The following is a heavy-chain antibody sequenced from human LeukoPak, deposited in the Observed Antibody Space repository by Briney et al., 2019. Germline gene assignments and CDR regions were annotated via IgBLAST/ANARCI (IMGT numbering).Heavy chain of an antibody. CDR2: IYYSGST. J-gene: IGHJ6*02. D-gene: IGHD2-21*02. CDR3: ARDSYCGGDCSEYYYYGMDV. Sequence: PSETLSLTCTVSGGSISSGGYYWSWIRQHPGKGLEWIGYIYYSGSTYYNPSLKSRVTISVDTSKNQFSLKLSSVTAADTAVYYCARDSYCGGDCSEYYYYGMDVWGQGTTVTVSS. V-gene: IGHV4-31*03. CDR1: GGSISSGGYY.